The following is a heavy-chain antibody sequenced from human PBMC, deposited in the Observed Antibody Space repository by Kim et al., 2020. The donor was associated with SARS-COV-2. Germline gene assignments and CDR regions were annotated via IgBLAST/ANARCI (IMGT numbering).Heavy chain of an antibody. V-gene: IGHV4-39*07. CDR1: GGSVSTNNYY. CDR2: VYYPGTT. Sequence: SETLSLTCTVSGGSVSTNNYYWGWIRQPPGKGLEWIGPVYYPGTTYYNPSPKIRLTVPLKTSKNNFSLKLGSLTAPDTAFFYFARSYTTGSIPNCFDPGG. D-gene: IGHD3-9*01. J-gene: IGHJ5*02. CDR3: ARSYTTGSIPNCFDP.